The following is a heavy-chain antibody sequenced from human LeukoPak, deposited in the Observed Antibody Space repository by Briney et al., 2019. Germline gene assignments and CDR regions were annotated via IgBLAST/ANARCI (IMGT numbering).Heavy chain of an antibody. Sequence: ASVKVSCKASGYTFTSYGISWVRQAPGQGLEWMGWISAYNGNTNYAQKLQGRVTMTTDTSTSTAYVELRSLRSDDTAVYYCARDLQSEGLGELSPNWFDPWGQGTLVTVSS. CDR3: ARDLQSEGLGELSPNWFDP. CDR1: GYTFTSYG. V-gene: IGHV1-18*04. J-gene: IGHJ5*02. D-gene: IGHD3-16*02. CDR2: ISAYNGNT.